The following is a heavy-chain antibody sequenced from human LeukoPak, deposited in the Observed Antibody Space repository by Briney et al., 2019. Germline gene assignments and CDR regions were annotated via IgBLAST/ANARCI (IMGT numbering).Heavy chain of an antibody. Sequence: ASVKVSCKVSGYSVTEVAIHWVRQAPEKGPEWMGGFDREYGETVFAQKFQGRVTLTEDTSADTAYMELSRLRSDDTAVYYCAPVRGPWLYYFDYWGQGTLVTVSS. CDR3: APVRGPWLYYFDY. V-gene: IGHV1-24*01. CDR2: FDREYGET. D-gene: IGHD3-10*01. CDR1: GYSVTEVA. J-gene: IGHJ4*02.